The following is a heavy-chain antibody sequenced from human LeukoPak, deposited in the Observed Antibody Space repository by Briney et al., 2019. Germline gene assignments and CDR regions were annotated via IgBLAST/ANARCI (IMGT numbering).Heavy chain of an antibody. CDR2: FDPEDGGT. Sequence: ASVKDTCKVSGYTLTELFMHWVRQAPGKGLEGMGGFDPEDGGTIYAQQFQGRVTMTEDTSTDTAYMQLSGLRSEDTAVYYCATARYCSGGSCYAMRDYYYYMDVWAKGTTVSISS. D-gene: IGHD2-15*01. V-gene: IGHV1-24*01. CDR3: ATARYCSGGSCYAMRDYYYYMDV. J-gene: IGHJ6*03. CDR1: GYTLTELF.